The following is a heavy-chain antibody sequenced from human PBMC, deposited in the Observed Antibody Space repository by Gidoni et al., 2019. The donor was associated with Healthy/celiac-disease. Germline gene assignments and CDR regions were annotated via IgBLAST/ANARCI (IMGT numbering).Heavy chain of an antibody. CDR3: ARTIVGAADFDY. V-gene: IGHV1-8*03. Sequence: QVQLVPSGAEVKKPGASVTVSFKASGYPFTNYEITWVRQATGQGLEWMGWMNPNSGNTGYAQKFRDRVTITRNTSISTAYMELSRLRSEHTAFYYCARTIVGAADFDYWGQGTLVTVSS. CDR1: GYPFTNYE. CDR2: MNPNSGNT. J-gene: IGHJ4*02. D-gene: IGHD1-26*01.